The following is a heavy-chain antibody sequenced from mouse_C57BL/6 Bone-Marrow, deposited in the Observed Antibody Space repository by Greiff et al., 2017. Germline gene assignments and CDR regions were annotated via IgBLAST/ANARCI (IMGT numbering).Heavy chain of an antibody. CDR1: GYTFTSYT. Sequence: QVHVKQSGAELARPGASVKMSCKASGYTFTSYTMHWVKQRPGQGLEWIGYINPSSGYTKYNQKFKDQATLTADKSSSTAYMQMSSLTSDDSSVYYCARGPLIYYYGSSISWFAYWGQGTLVTVSA. D-gene: IGHD1-1*01. CDR3: ARGPLIYYYGSSISWFAY. V-gene: IGHV1-4*01. J-gene: IGHJ3*01. CDR2: INPSSGYT.